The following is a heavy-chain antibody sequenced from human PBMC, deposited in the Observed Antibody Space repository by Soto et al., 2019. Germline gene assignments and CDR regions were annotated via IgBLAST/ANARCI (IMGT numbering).Heavy chain of an antibody. V-gene: IGHV3-33*01. CDR3: ARDPGVYIAARTFDY. Sequence: GGSLRLSCAASGFTFSSYGMHWVRQAPGKGLEWVAVIWYDGSNKYYADSVKGRFTISRDNSKNTLYLQMNSLRAEDTAVYYCARDPGVYIAARTFDYWGQGTLVTVSS. D-gene: IGHD6-6*01. J-gene: IGHJ4*02. CDR2: IWYDGSNK. CDR1: GFTFSSYG.